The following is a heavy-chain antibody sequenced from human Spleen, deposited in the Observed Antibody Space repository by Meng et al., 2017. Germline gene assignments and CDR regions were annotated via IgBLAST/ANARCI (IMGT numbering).Heavy chain of an antibody. J-gene: IGHJ6*02. CDR1: GYTLTELS. CDR3: ARDHSGYDEGTFYYYYYGMDV. Sequence: ASVKVSCKVSGYTLTELSMHWVRQAPGKGLEWMGGFDPEDGETIYAQKFQGRVTMTEDTSTDTAYMELSSLRSEDTAVYYCARDHSGYDEGTFYYYYYGMDVWGQGTTVTVSS. V-gene: IGHV1-24*01. CDR2: FDPEDGET. D-gene: IGHD5-12*01.